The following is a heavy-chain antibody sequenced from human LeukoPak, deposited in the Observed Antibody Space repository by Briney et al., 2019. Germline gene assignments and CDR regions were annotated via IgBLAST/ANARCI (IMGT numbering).Heavy chain of an antibody. V-gene: IGHV3-48*04. D-gene: IGHD3-3*01. J-gene: IGHJ3*02. CDR2: ISSSSSTI. Sequence: GGSLRLSCAASGFTFSSYSMNWVRQAPGKGLEWVSYISSSSSTIYYADSVKGRFTISRDNVKNSLYLQMNSLRAEDTAVYYCARARYYDFWSGSPDAFDIWGQGTMVTVSS. CDR1: GFTFSSYS. CDR3: ARARYYDFWSGSPDAFDI.